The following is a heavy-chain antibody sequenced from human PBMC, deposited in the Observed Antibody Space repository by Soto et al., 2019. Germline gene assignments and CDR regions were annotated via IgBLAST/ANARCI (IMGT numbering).Heavy chain of an antibody. CDR1: GFTFSAHW. J-gene: IGHJ4*02. D-gene: IGHD5-12*01. CDR3: VRGAGWLHDY. Sequence: EVQLVESGGGLVQPGGSLRLSCAASGFTFSAHWMSWVRQAPGKGLEWVANIKEDGSETYYVDSVKGRFTISRDNAKNSLHLQMNSLRAEDTAVYYCVRGAGWLHDYWGQGTLVTVSS. V-gene: IGHV3-7*04. CDR2: IKEDGSET.